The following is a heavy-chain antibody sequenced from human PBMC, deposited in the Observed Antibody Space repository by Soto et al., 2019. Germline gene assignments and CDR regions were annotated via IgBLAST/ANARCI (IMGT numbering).Heavy chain of an antibody. CDR2: ISFDGNIK. Sequence: GGSLRLSCAASGFTFSDYAMYWVRQAPGKGLEWVSVISFDGNIKYYTGSVKGRFTISRDNSKNTLHLQVNSLRTEDTALYYCARAPGHSVHSSGWQIDYWGQGTLVTVSS. J-gene: IGHJ4*02. CDR1: GFTFSDYA. V-gene: IGHV3-30-3*01. CDR3: ARAPGHSVHSSGWQIDY. D-gene: IGHD6-19*01.